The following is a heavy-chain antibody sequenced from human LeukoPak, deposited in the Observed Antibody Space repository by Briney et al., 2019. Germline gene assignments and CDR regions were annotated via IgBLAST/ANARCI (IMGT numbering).Heavy chain of an antibody. CDR2: IYYSGST. CDR3: ARDVGYSYDFDYYYMDV. CDR1: GGSISSYY. V-gene: IGHV4-59*01. D-gene: IGHD5-18*01. Sequence: SETLSLTCTVSGGSISSYYWSWIRQPPGKGLEWIGYIYYSGSTNYNPSLKSRVTISVDTSKNQFSLKLSSVTAAGTAVYYCARDVGYSYDFDYYYMDVWGKGTTVTVSS. J-gene: IGHJ6*03.